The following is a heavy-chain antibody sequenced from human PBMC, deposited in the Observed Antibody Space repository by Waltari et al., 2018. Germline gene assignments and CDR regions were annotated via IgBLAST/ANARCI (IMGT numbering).Heavy chain of an antibody. J-gene: IGHJ5*02. D-gene: IGHD3-22*01. CDR2: IQNSGTI. CDR1: GDSFKNYY. CDR3: ARGLGYSAWFDP. Sequence: QVELQESGPGLVKPSETLSLTCSVSGDSFKNYYWNWVRQSPGKALEWIGFIQNSGTISYNPSPESRVTISVDTSKNQFFLNLNSVTAADTAVYYCARGLGYSAWFDPWGQGTLVTVSS. V-gene: IGHV4-59*08.